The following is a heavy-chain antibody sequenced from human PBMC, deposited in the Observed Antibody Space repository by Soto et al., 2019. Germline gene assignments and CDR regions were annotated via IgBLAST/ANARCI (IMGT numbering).Heavy chain of an antibody. D-gene: IGHD3-9*01. J-gene: IGHJ4*02. CDR1: GFTFSRTA. CDR3: AKANDIWTGYDFDY. CDR2: ISYDGSMQ. V-gene: IGHV3-30-3*01. Sequence: QVQVVESGGGVVQPGRSLRLSCAASGFTFSRTAIHWVRQAPGKGLEWVAGISYDGSMQTYAESVKGRLTISRDNSKNTLYLQMNSLTPDDTAVYYCAKANDIWTGYDFDYWCQGTLVTVSS.